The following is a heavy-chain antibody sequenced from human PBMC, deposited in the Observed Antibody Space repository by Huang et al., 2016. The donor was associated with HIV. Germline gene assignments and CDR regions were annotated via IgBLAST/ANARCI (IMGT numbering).Heavy chain of an antibody. CDR3: ARVESRRYYDSSGYYY. J-gene: IGHJ4*02. CDR2: IRPVFGTA. CDR1: GGTFSSYA. D-gene: IGHD3-22*01. Sequence: QVQLVQSGAEVKKPGSSVKVSCKASGGTFSSYAISWVRPAPGQGVVWMGGIRPVFGTANYAQKFQGSGTSTADESTSTADMELSSLRSEDTAVYYCARVESRRYYDSSGYYYWGQGTLVTVSS. V-gene: IGHV1-69*01.